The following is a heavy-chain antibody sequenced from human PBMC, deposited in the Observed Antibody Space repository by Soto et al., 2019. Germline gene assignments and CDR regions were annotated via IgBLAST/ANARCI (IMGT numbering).Heavy chain of an antibody. Sequence: GGSLRLSCAASGFSFSSYGMHWVRQAPGKGLEWVAVIWYDGSNKYYADSVKGRFTTSRGNSKNTLYLRMNSLRAEDTAVYYCATRYYYGSGSFHLDNWGQGTLVTVSS. CDR3: ATRYYYGSGSFHLDN. J-gene: IGHJ4*02. CDR1: GFSFSSYG. CDR2: IWYDGSNK. V-gene: IGHV3-33*08. D-gene: IGHD3-10*01.